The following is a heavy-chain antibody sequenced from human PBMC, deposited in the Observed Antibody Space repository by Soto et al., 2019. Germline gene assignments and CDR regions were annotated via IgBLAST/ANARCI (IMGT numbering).Heavy chain of an antibody. CDR3: ARLEEEQKLPADY. Sequence: SETLSLTCTVSGGSISSYYWSWIRQPPGKGLEWIGYIYYSGSTNYNPSLKSRVTISVDTSKNQFSLKLSSVTAADTAVYYCARLEEEQKLPADYWGQGTLVTVS. CDR2: IYYSGST. J-gene: IGHJ4*02. CDR1: GGSISSYY. D-gene: IGHD6-13*01. V-gene: IGHV4-59*08.